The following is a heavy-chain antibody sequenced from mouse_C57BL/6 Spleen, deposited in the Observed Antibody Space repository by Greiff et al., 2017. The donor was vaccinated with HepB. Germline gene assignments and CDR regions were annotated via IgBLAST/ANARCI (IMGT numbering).Heavy chain of an antibody. CDR2: IYPGSGNT. CDR1: GYTFTDYY. V-gene: IGHV1-76*01. Sequence: QVQLQQSGAELVRPGASVKLSCKASGYTFTDYYINWVKQRPGQGLEWIARIYPGSGNTYYNEKFKGKATLTAEKSSSTAYMRLSSLTSEDSAVYFCARLRRYFDYWGQGTTLTVSS. CDR3: ARLRRYFDY. J-gene: IGHJ2*01.